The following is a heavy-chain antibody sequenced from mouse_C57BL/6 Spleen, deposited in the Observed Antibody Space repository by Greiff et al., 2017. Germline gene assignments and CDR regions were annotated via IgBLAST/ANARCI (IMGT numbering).Heavy chain of an antibody. V-gene: IGHV1-39*01. CDR2: INPNYGTT. D-gene: IGHD1-1*01. Sequence: EVQLQQSGPELVKPGASVKISCKASGYPFTDYNMNWVKQSNGKSLEWIGVINPNYGTTSYNQKFKGKATLTVDQSSSTAYMQLNSLTSEDSAVYYCARGIYYYGSNPHWYFDVWGTGTTVTVSS. J-gene: IGHJ1*03. CDR3: ARGIYYYGSNPHWYFDV. CDR1: GYPFTDYN.